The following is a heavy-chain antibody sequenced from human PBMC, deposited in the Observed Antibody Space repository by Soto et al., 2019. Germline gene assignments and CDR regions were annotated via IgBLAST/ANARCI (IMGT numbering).Heavy chain of an antibody. CDR2: MTGGGTT. J-gene: IGHJ6*02. D-gene: IGHD3-3*01. V-gene: IGHV3-23*01. CDR3: AKLKGGLGRFYGLDA. Sequence: GGSLRLSCRASGFTFKNYAMTWVRKCPGKGLQWVSLMTGGGTTDYADSAKGRFIISRDNSKNTLSLQMHNLRADGTALYYCAKLKGGLGRFYGLDAWGQGTMVTVSS. CDR1: GFTFKNYA.